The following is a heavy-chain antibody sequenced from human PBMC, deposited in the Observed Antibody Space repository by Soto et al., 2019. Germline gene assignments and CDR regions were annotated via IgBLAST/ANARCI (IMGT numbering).Heavy chain of an antibody. V-gene: IGHV5-10-1*01. CDR1: GYSFTSYW. Sequence: GESLKISCKGSGYSFTSYWISWVRQMPGKGLEWMGRIDPSDSYTNYSPSFQGHVTISADKSISTAYLQWSSLKASDTAMYYCASRTTAMVPFDYWGQGTLVTVSS. D-gene: IGHD5-18*01. J-gene: IGHJ4*02. CDR2: IDPSDSYT. CDR3: ASRTTAMVPFDY.